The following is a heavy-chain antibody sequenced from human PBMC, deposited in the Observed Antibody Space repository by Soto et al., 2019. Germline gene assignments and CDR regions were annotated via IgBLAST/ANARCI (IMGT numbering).Heavy chain of an antibody. J-gene: IGHJ5*02. D-gene: IGHD3-10*01. Sequence: XVSLRLSGTASGFTLQNYAMAWVRQAPGKGLEWVSTLIGGHYGAAYSYSVKGRFTVSRDNSKNCLYLQMNSLGVEDTAMYFCAKGKSTGDIDWFDPWGQGSLVTVSS. CDR1: GFTLQNYA. V-gene: IGHV3-23*01. CDR3: AKGKSTGDIDWFDP. CDR2: LIGGHYGA.